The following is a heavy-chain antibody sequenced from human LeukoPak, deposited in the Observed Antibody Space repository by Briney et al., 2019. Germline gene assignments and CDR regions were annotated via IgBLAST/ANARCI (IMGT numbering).Heavy chain of an antibody. V-gene: IGHV3-21*01. D-gene: IGHD3-10*01. Sequence: GGSLRFSCAASGFTFSSYSMNWVRQAPGKGLEWVSSISSSSSYIYYADSVKGRFTISRDNAKNSLYLQMNSLRAEDTAVYYCARDAKKGRETLLWFGETLTWGQGTLVTVSS. CDR1: GFTFSSYS. CDR2: ISSSSSYI. CDR3: ARDAKKGRETLLWFGETLT. J-gene: IGHJ5*02.